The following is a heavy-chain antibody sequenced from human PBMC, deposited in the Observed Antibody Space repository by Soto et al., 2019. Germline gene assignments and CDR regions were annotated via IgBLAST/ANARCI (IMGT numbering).Heavy chain of an antibody. J-gene: IGHJ4*02. Sequence: GGSLRLSCAASGFPFSSYAMNWVRQTPEKGLEWLSDISGSGGSIYYADSVKGRFTISRDNAKNTLYLQMNSLRAEDTAVYYCAKALPYGEFDYWGQGTLVTVSS. D-gene: IGHD4-17*01. CDR2: ISGSGGSI. CDR3: AKALPYGEFDY. CDR1: GFPFSSYA. V-gene: IGHV3-23*01.